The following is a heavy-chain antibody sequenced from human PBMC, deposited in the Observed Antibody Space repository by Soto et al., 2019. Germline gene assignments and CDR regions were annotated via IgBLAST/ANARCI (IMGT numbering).Heavy chain of an antibody. CDR1: GYTFTSYG. J-gene: IGHJ4*02. V-gene: IGHV1-18*01. Sequence: QVHLVQSGAEVKKPGASVKVSCKASGYTFTSYGITWVRQAPGQGLEWMGWISAHNGNTDYAQKLQGRVIVTRDTSTSAAYMELRSLRSDDTAVYYCARGRYGDYWGQGAVVTVSS. CDR3: ARGRYGDY. D-gene: IGHD1-1*01. CDR2: ISAHNGNT.